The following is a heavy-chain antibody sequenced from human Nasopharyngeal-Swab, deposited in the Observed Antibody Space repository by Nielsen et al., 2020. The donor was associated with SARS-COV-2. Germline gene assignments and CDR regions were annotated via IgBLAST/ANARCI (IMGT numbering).Heavy chain of an antibody. CDR2: IRGSGGYT. V-gene: IGHV3-23*01. CDR1: GLTLSNYA. D-gene: IGHD2-15*01. CDR3: AAPYCSGGSCYPFDH. Sequence: GESLKISCAASGLTLSNYAMAWVRQAPGKGLEWVSSIRGSGGYTYYADSVKGRFTIARDISKNTLSLQMNSLRAEDTAVYYCAAPYCSGGSCYPFDHWGQGTRVTVSS. J-gene: IGHJ4*02.